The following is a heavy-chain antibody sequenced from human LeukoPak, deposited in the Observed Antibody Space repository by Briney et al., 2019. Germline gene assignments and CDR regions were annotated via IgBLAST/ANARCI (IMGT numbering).Heavy chain of an antibody. CDR1: GFTFSSYA. CDR3: ASSGWYYFDY. Sequence: PGGSLRLSCAASGFTFSSYAMSWVRQAPGKGLEWVSAISGSGGSTYYADSVKGRFTISRGNSKNTLYLQMNSLRAEDTAVYYCASSGWYYFDYWGQGTLVTVSS. D-gene: IGHD6-19*01. CDR2: ISGSGGST. J-gene: IGHJ4*02. V-gene: IGHV3-23*01.